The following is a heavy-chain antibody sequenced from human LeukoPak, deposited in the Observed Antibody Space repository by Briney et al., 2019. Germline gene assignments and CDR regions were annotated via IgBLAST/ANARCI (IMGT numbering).Heavy chain of an antibody. CDR3: ARGPLSY. Sequence: GGSLRLSCAASEFAFNSYAMHWVRQAPGRGLEWVAVISYDGTNKYYADSVKGRFTISRDNAKNTLYLQMNSLRAEDTAVYYCARGPLSYWGQGTLVTVSS. D-gene: IGHD2/OR15-2a*01. V-gene: IGHV3-30*04. CDR2: ISYDGTNK. CDR1: EFAFNSYA. J-gene: IGHJ4*02.